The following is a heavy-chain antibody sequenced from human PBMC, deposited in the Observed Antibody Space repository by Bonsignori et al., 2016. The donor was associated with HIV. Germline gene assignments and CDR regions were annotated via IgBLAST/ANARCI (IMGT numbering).Heavy chain of an antibody. Sequence: SVKVSCKASGGTFSSHTINWVRQAPGQGPEWMGGIIPKFGTARYAQKLQGRVTITADESTTTAYMELSSLRFEDTAVYYCASRKGAQQVVPEYFYFWGQGTLVTVSS. CDR2: IIPKFGTA. V-gene: IGHV1-69*13. CDR1: GGTFSSHT. CDR3: ASRKGAQQVVPEYFYF. J-gene: IGHJ4*02. D-gene: IGHD6-13*01.